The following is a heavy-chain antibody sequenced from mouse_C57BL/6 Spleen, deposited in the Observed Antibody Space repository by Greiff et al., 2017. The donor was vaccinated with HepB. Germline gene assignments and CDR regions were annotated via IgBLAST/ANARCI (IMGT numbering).Heavy chain of an antibody. CDR1: GFTFSDAW. Sequence: DVMLVESGGGLVQPGGSMKLSCAASGFTFSDAWMDWVRQSPEKGLEWVAEIRNKANNHATYYAESVKGRFTISRDDSKSRVYLQMSSLRAEDTGIYYCTRYYLDPWYFDVWGTGTTVTVSS. CDR2: IRNKANNHAT. D-gene: IGHD1-1*01. CDR3: TRYYLDPWYFDV. V-gene: IGHV6-6*01. J-gene: IGHJ1*03.